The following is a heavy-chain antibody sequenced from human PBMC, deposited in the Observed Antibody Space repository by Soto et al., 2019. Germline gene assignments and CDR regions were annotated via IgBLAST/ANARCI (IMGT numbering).Heavy chain of an antibody. V-gene: IGHV3-33*01. CDR3: ARTGMGGYYFDY. CDR1: GFTFSSYG. D-gene: IGHD3-16*01. CDR2: IWYDGSSK. J-gene: IGHJ4*02. Sequence: QVQLVESGGGVVQPGRSLRLSCAASGFTFSSYGMHWVRQAPGKGLEWVAVIWYDGSSKYYADSVKGRFTISRDNSKNTLYLQMNSLRAEDTAVYYGARTGMGGYYFDYWGQGTLVTVSS.